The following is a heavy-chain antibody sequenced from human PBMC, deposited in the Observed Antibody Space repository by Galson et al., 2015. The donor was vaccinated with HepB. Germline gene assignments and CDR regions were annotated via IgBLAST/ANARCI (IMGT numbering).Heavy chain of an antibody. Sequence: QSGAEVKKPGESLRISCKGSGYSFTSYWIGWVRQMSGKGLEWVAIIHPADSHTLYSPSFQGQVTISADKSINTAYLQWSSLKASDTAMYYCARRLYDLAPATWFDPWGQGTLVTVSS. V-gene: IGHV5-51*01. CDR3: ARRLYDLAPATWFDP. J-gene: IGHJ5*02. D-gene: IGHD3-16*01. CDR1: GYSFTSYW. CDR2: IHPADSHT.